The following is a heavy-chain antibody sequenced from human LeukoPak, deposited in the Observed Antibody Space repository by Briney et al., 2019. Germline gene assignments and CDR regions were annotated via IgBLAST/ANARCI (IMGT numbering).Heavy chain of an antibody. Sequence: ASVKVSCKASGYTFTSYGISWVRQAPGQGLEWMGWISAYNGNTNYAQKLQGRVTMTTDTSTSTAYMELRSLRSDDTAVYYCARATINYDFWSGYYRRPEFDYWGQGTLVTVSS. CDR2: ISAYNGNT. CDR3: ARATINYDFWSGYYRRPEFDY. D-gene: IGHD3-3*01. V-gene: IGHV1-18*01. CDR1: GYTFTSYG. J-gene: IGHJ4*02.